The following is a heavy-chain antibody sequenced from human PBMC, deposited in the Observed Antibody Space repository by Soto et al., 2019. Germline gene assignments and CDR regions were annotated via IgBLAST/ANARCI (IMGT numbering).Heavy chain of an antibody. Sequence: QVQLVQSGGEVKKPGASVKVSCKTSGYTFSKFGISWARQVPGQGLEWVGWITPYDGSTNFAQKLQGRVSLTLDTSTDTAYLELRSLECDDTAVYYCARSWFRTDNRDAWGQGTLVTVSS. J-gene: IGHJ5*02. D-gene: IGHD3-22*01. CDR3: ARSWFRTDNRDA. CDR1: GYTFSKFG. V-gene: IGHV1-18*01. CDR2: ITPYDGST.